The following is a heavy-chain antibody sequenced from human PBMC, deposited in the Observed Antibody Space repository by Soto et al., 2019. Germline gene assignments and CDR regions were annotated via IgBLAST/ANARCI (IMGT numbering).Heavy chain of an antibody. D-gene: IGHD3-22*01. Sequence: GASVKVSCKSSGDSFNDYYMHWVRQAPGQGLEWMGIINPSGGSTSYAQKFQGRVTTTRDTSTSTVYMELSSLRSEDTAVYYCAREFQYYYDSSGYLQLADPYNWFDPWGQGTLVTVSS. CDR1: GDSFNDYY. J-gene: IGHJ5*02. V-gene: IGHV1-46*02. CDR3: AREFQYYYDSSGYLQLADPYNWFDP. CDR2: INPSGGST.